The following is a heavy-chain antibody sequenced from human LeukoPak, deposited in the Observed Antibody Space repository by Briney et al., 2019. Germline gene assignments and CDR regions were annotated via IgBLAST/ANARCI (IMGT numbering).Heavy chain of an antibody. V-gene: IGHV3-21*01. CDR3: ARSETSFDY. Sequence: PGGSLRLSCVASGFTFSSYAVNWVRQAPGKGLEWVSSISSGGSYIYYADSVKGRFTISRDNAKSSLYLHMNSLRADDTAVYYCARSETSFDYWGQGTLVTVSS. CDR1: GFTFSSYA. J-gene: IGHJ4*02. CDR2: ISSGGSYI.